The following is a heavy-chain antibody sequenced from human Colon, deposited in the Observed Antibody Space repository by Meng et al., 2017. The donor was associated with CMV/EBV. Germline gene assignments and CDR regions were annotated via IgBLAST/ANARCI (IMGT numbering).Heavy chain of an antibody. Sequence: WAWIRQSPGKGLEWIGNIYYNGQTFYHPSLESRVALSLDMSKNLFSLKMTSVTAADTAIYYCATERRVILVRGVVSPMDVWGQGTLVTVSS. V-gene: IGHV4-39*07. CDR3: ATERRVILVRGVVSPMDV. J-gene: IGHJ6*02. D-gene: IGHD3-10*01. CDR2: IYYNGQT.